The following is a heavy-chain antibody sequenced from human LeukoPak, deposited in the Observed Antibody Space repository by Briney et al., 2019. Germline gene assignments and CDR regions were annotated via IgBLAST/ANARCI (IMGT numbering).Heavy chain of an antibody. D-gene: IGHD5-12*01. V-gene: IGHV4-4*02. Sequence: PSQTLSLTCGVSGVSITSGSWWCWVRQPPGKGLEWIGEIYHSGSINYNPSLKSRVTISVDKSKNQFSLKLNSVTAADTAVYYCWHSGYESGLDYWGQGTLVTVSS. J-gene: IGHJ4*02. CDR1: GVSITSGSW. CDR3: WHSGYESGLDY. CDR2: IYHSGSI.